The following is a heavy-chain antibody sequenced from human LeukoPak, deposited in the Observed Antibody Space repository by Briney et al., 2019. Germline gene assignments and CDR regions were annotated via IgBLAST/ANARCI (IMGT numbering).Heavy chain of an antibody. CDR1: GYTFTVYY. D-gene: IGHD3-10*01. J-gene: IGHJ4*02. CDR2: INLNSGGT. V-gene: IGHV1-2*02. Sequence: ASVKVSCKASGYTFTVYYLHWVRHAPGQGHEWMGWINLNSGGTGYAQKFQGRVTMTRDTSISTAYMEQSRLRSDDTAVYYCAKRYFDSGSYFPFDHWGQGTLVTVSS. CDR3: AKRYFDSGSYFPFDH.